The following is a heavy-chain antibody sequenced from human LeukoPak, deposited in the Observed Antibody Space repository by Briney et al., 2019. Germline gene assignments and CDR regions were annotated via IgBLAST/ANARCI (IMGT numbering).Heavy chain of an antibody. D-gene: IGHD2-15*01. CDR2: ISYDGSNK. V-gene: IGHV3-30-3*01. CDR3: ARDLKTLDCSGGSCRPSNYFDY. Sequence: PGGSLRLSCAASGFTFSSYAMHWVRQAPGKGLEWVAVISYDGSNKYYADSVKGRFTISRDNSKNTLYLQMNSLRAEDTAVYYCARDLKTLDCSGGSCRPSNYFDYWGQGTLVTVSS. CDR1: GFTFSSYA. J-gene: IGHJ4*02.